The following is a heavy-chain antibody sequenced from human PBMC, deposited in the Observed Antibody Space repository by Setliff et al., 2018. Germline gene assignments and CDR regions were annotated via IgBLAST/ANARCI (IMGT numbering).Heavy chain of an antibody. CDR3: AKDLYGWSFDY. CDR1: GFTFSRNA. J-gene: IGHJ4*02. V-gene: IGHV3-23*01. CDR2: FGGSGDI. Sequence: GGSLRLSCAASGFTFSRNAMSWVRQAPGKGLEWVSAFGGSGDIHFADSVKGRFTISKDNSKNTLYLQMNSLRAEDTAVYYCAKDLYGWSFDYWGQGTLVTVSS. D-gene: IGHD2-15*01.